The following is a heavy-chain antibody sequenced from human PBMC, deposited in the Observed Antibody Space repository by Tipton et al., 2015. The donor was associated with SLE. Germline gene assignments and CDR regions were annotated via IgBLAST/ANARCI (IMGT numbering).Heavy chain of an antibody. Sequence: LRLSCAASGFTFSSYAMSWIRQPPGKGLEWIGEINHSGSTNYNPSLKSRVTISVDTSKNQFSLKLSSVTAADTAVYYCARGVEVVVIAATSFDYWGQGTLVTVSS. D-gene: IGHD2-15*01. CDR2: INHSGST. CDR1: GFTFSSYA. V-gene: IGHV4-34*01. CDR3: ARGVEVVVIAATSFDY. J-gene: IGHJ4*02.